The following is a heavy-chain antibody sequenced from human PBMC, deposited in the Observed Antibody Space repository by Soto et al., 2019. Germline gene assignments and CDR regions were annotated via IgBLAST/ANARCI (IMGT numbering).Heavy chain of an antibody. CDR2: IYPGDSDT. CDR1: GYSFTSYW. CDR3: ARGRVVGATPDAFDI. V-gene: IGHV5-51*01. Sequence: GESLKISCKGSGYSFTSYWIGWVRQMPGKGLEWMGIIYPGDSDTRSSPSFQGQVTISADKSISTAYLQWSRLKASDTAMYYCARGRVVGATPDAFDIWGQGTMVTVSS. J-gene: IGHJ3*02. D-gene: IGHD1-26*01.